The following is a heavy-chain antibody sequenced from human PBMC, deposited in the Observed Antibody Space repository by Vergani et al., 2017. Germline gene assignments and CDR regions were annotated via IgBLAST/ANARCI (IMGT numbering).Heavy chain of an antibody. J-gene: IGHJ4*02. V-gene: IGHV1-46*03. CDR2: INPSGGST. Sequence: QVLLVQSGAEVKKPGASVRVSCKTSGYTFTNYYIHWVRQAPGQGLEWMGIINPSGGSTTYAQQFQGRLTMTRDTSTITVYMDLSNLRSEDTAVYYWARPHGDILPPDPRRLDYWGQGTLVTVSS. CDR3: ARPHGDILPPDPRRLDY. CDR1: GYTFTNYY.